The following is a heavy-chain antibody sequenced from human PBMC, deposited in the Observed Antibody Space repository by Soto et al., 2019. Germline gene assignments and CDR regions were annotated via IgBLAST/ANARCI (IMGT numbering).Heavy chain of an antibody. J-gene: IGHJ6*03. CDR2: ISGSGGST. V-gene: IGHV3-23*01. CDR3: AKAPYCSSTSCHPWAYYYYMDV. D-gene: IGHD2-2*01. CDR1: GFTFSSYA. Sequence: GGSLRLSCAASGFTFSSYAMSWVRQAPGKGLEWVSAISGSGGSTYYADSVKGRFTISRDNSKNTLYLQMNSLRAEDTAVYYCAKAPYCSSTSCHPWAYYYYMDVWGKGTTVTVSS.